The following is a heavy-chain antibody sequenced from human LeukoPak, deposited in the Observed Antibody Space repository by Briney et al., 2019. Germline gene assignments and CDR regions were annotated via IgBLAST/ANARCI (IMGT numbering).Heavy chain of an antibody. Sequence: GGSLRLSCVASGFTFSSYWMHWVRQAPGEGLVWVSRINSGGSTTTYADSVKGRFTISRDNAKNTLYLQMNSLRVEDTAVYYCARSTTHPYYNYMDVWGKGTTVTLSS. V-gene: IGHV3-74*01. CDR1: GFTFSSYW. J-gene: IGHJ6*03. CDR2: INSGGSTT. D-gene: IGHD4-17*01. CDR3: ARSTTHPYYNYMDV.